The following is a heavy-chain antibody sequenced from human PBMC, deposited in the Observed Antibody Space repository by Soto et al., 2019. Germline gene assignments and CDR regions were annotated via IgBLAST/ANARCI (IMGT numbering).Heavy chain of an antibody. D-gene: IGHD1-26*01. Sequence: QEQLVQSGAEVKKPGASVKVSCKASGYTFSSYDITWVRQATGQGLEWMGWMNPNSGNTGYAQKFQGRLTMTRNTSMGTDYMQLSGLRSEDTAVYYCATERWEDAFDIWGQGTMVTVSS. V-gene: IGHV1-8*01. CDR1: GYTFSSYD. CDR3: ATERWEDAFDI. CDR2: MNPNSGNT. J-gene: IGHJ3*02.